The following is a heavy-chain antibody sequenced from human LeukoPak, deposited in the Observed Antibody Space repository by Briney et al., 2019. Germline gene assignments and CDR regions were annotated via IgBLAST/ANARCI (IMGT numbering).Heavy chain of an antibody. CDR3: ATGLVGATYNY. CDR2: FDPEDGET. J-gene: IGHJ4*02. CDR1: GYTLTELS. Sequence: ASVKVSCKVSGYTLTELSMHWVRQAPGKGLEWMGGFDPEDGETIYAQKFQGRVTMTKDTSTDTAYMELSSLRSEDTAVYYCATGLVGATYNYWGQGTLVTVSS. V-gene: IGHV1-24*01. D-gene: IGHD1-26*01.